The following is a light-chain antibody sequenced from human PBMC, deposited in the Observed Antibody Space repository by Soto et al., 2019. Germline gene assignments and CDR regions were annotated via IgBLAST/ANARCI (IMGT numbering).Light chain of an antibody. V-gene: IGLV3-21*02. CDR1: NIGSKS. J-gene: IGLJ2*01. Sequence: SYELPQPPSVSVAPGQTARITCGGTNIGSKSVHWYQQKPGQAPVVVVYDDRDRPSGIPERFSGSNSGNTAALTISRVEDGDEADYYCQLWESNSDHVVFGGGTKLTVL. CDR3: QLWESNSDHVV. CDR2: DDR.